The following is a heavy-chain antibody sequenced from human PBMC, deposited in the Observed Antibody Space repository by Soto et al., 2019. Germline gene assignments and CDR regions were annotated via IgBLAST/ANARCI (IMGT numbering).Heavy chain of an antibody. CDR3: AKEVTMVRGVLSY. CDR1: GFTFISYG. V-gene: IGHV3-30*18. CDR2: ISYDGSNK. D-gene: IGHD3-10*01. Sequence: GGSLRLSCAASGFTFISYGMHWVRQAPGKGLEWVAVISYDGSNKYYADSVKGRFTISRDNSKNTLYLQMNSLRAEDTAVYYCAKEVTMVRGVLSYWGQGTLVTVSS. J-gene: IGHJ4*02.